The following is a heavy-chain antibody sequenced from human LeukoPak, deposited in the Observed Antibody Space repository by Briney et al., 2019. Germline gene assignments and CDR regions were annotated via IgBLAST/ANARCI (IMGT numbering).Heavy chain of an antibody. Sequence: GSLRLSCAASGFTFSSYAMSWIRQPPGKGLEWIGSIYYSGSTYYNPSLKSRVTISVDTSKNQFSLKLSSVTAADTAVYYCARDFLEYGVVARYPFDIWGQGTMVTVSS. CDR1: GFTFSSYA. CDR3: ARDFLEYGVVARYPFDI. J-gene: IGHJ3*02. CDR2: IYYSGST. D-gene: IGHD2-15*01. V-gene: IGHV4-39*07.